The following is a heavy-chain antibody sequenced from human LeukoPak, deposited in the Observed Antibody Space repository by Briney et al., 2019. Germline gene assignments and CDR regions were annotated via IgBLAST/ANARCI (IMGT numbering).Heavy chain of an antibody. J-gene: IGHJ4*02. D-gene: IGHD1-26*01. CDR1: GFTFTSYG. V-gene: IGHV3-30*02. Sequence: GGSLRLSCAASGFTFTSYGMHWVRQAPGKGLEWVAFIRYDGSNIHYADSVKGRFSVSRDNSKLYLQMNSLGLEDMAVYYCASRVGATDYWGQGTLVTVSS. CDR3: ASRVGATDY. CDR2: IRYDGSNI.